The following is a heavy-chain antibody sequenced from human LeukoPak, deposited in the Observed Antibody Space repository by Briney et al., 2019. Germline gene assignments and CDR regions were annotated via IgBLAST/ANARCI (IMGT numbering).Heavy chain of an antibody. J-gene: IGHJ4*02. CDR1: EYTFTGYF. V-gene: IGHV1-2*02. CDR2: INPNSGGT. Sequence: ASVKVSCKASEYTFTGYFMHWVRQAPRQGLEWMGWINPNSGGTNYAQKFQGRVTMTRDTSISTVYMELSSLRSDDTAVYYCATGDDYFDYWGQGTLVTVSS. D-gene: IGHD4-17*01. CDR3: ATGDDYFDY.